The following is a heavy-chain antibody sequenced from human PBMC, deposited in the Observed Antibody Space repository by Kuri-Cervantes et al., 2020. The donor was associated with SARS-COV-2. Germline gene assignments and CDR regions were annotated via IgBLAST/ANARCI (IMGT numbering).Heavy chain of an antibody. V-gene: IGHV3-23*01. Sequence: GESLKISCAASGFTFSSYAMSWVRQAPGKGLEWVSAISGSGGSTYYADSVKGRFTISRDNSKNTLYLQMNSLRAEDTAVYYCAKEPSTVTTFYWGQGTLVTVSS. CDR2: ISGSGGST. J-gene: IGHJ4*02. CDR3: AKEPSTVTTFY. D-gene: IGHD4-17*01. CDR1: GFTFSSYA.